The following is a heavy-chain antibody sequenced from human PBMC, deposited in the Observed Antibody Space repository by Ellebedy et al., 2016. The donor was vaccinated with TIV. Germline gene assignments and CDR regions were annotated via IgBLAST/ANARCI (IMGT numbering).Heavy chain of an antibody. CDR1: GFTFSDYS. V-gene: IGHV3-11*06. CDR2: ISSSSSYT. D-gene: IGHD3-10*01. J-gene: IGHJ5*02. CDR3: ARAFYGAPQGGFDP. Sequence: GGSLRLSXAASGFTFSDYSMRWIRQAPGKGLEWVSSISSSSSYTNYADSVKGRFTISRDNAKNSLYLQMNSLRAEDTAVYSCARAFYGAPQGGFDPWGQGTLVTVSS.